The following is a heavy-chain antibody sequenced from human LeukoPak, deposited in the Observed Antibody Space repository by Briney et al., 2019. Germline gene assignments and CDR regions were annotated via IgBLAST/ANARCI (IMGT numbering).Heavy chain of an antibody. V-gene: IGHV4-59*11. CDR3: AREANYYGSGSYFEGTFDY. J-gene: IGHJ4*02. CDR2: IYHSGTT. D-gene: IGHD3-10*01. CDR1: GVSISTHY. Sequence: PSETLSLTCTVSGVSISTHYWSWIRQSPEKGLEWIGFIYHSGTTNYNPSLKSRVTISIDTSKNEFSLKLTSVTAADTAVYFCAREANYYGSGSYFEGTFDYWGQGSLVTVSS.